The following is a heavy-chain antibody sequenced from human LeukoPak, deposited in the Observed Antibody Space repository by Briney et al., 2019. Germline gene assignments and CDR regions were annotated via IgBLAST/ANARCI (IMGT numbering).Heavy chain of an antibody. CDR1: GGSFSSYY. D-gene: IGHD2-15*01. CDR2: IYYSGST. J-gene: IGHJ5*02. Sequence: ETLSLTCTVSGGSFSSYYWSWIRQPPGKGLEWIGYIYYSGSTNYNPSLKSRVTISVDTSKNQFSLKLSSVTAADTAVYYCAKDPVVVVAAPRDWFDPWGQGTLVTVSS. V-gene: IGHV4-59*01. CDR3: AKDPVVVVAAPRDWFDP.